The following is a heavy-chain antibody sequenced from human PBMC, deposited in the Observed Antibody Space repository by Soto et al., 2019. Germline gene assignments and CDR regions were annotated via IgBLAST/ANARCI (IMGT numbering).Heavy chain of an antibody. CDR3: ARGFRDYDILTGYSFDY. D-gene: IGHD3-9*01. J-gene: IGHJ4*02. CDR1: GYTFTSYF. CDR2: INPSGGST. Sequence: GASVKVSCKASGYTFTSYFMHWVRQAPGQGLEWMGIINPSGGSTSYAQKFQGRVTMTRDTSTSTVYMELSSLRSEDTAVYYCARGFRDYDILTGYSFDYWGQGTLVTVSS. V-gene: IGHV1-46*03.